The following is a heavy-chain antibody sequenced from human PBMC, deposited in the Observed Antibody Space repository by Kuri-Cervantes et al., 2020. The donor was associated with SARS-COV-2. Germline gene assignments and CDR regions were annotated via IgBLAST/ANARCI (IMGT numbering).Heavy chain of an antibody. J-gene: IGHJ4*02. D-gene: IGHD6-13*01. CDR3: ARRGSSSLYRY. CDR2: INHSGST. V-gene: IGHV4-38-2*01. Sequence: GSLRLSCAVSGNSISRGYYWGWIRQPPGKGLEWIGEINHSGSTNYNPSLKSRVTISVDTSKNQFSLKLSSVTAADTAVYYCARRGSSSLYRYWGQGTLVTVSS. CDR1: GNSISRGYY.